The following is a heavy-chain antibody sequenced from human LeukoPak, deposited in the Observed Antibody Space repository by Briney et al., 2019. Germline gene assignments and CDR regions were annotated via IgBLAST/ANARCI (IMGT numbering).Heavy chain of an antibody. CDR2: IYTGGST. J-gene: IGHJ4*02. CDR1: GGSISSYY. CDR3: AVLNMYYDYVWGSYRSTYYFDY. Sequence: PSETLSLTCIVSGGSISSYYWSWIRQPAGKGLEWIGRIYTGGSTYYNPSLKSRVTISVDTSKNQFSLQLSSVTAADTAVYYCAVLNMYYDYVWGSYRSTYYFDYWGQGTLVTVSS. D-gene: IGHD3-16*02. V-gene: IGHV4-4*07.